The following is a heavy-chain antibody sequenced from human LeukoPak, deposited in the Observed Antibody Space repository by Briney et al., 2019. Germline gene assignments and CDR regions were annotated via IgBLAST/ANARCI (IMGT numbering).Heavy chain of an antibody. Sequence: GGSLRLSCAASGFTFSSYWMSWVRQAPGKGLEWVANIKQDGSEKYYVDSVKGRFTISRDNAKNSLYLQMNSLRAEDTAVYYCASRYSSSWYYFDYWGQGTLVTVSS. D-gene: IGHD6-13*01. CDR3: ASRYSSSWYYFDY. V-gene: IGHV3-7*01. J-gene: IGHJ4*02. CDR1: GFTFSSYW. CDR2: IKQDGSEK.